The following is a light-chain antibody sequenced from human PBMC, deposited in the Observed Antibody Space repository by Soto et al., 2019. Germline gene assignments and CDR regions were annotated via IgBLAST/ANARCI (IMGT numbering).Light chain of an antibody. CDR3: QQYDYWPRT. V-gene: IGKV3-15*01. CDR2: GVS. Sequence: EVVMTQSPATLTVSPGESATLSCRASQSISSSKLAWYQQNPGQAPRLLLFGVSNRATGIPARFSGSGSGTEFSLTISSLQSEDFAVLYCQQYDYWPRTFGQGTKVDIK. CDR1: QSISSS. J-gene: IGKJ1*01.